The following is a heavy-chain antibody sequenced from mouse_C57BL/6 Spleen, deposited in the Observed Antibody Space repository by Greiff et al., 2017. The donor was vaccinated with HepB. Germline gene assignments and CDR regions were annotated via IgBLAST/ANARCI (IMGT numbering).Heavy chain of an antibody. CDR2: IDPANGNT. CDR3: ARPSERIRRGFAY. D-gene: IGHD2-12*01. Sequence: LVESVAELVRPGASVKLSCTASGFTIKNTYMHWVKQRPEQGLEWIGRIDPANGNTKYTPKFQGKATITADTSSNTAYLQLSSLTSEDTAIYYCARPSERIRRGFAYWGQGTLVTVSS. CDR1: GFTIKNTY. J-gene: IGHJ3*01. V-gene: IGHV14-3*01.